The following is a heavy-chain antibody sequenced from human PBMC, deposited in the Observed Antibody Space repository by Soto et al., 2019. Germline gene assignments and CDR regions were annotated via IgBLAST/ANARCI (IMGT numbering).Heavy chain of an antibody. Sequence: QVQLQESGPGLVKPSQTLSLTCTVSGGSISSGDYYWSWIRQPPGKGLEWIGYIHYSGSTYYNPSLKSRIPTSFDTSKNQFSLNLNSVTAADTAVYHCARGVGYPGWGYWSDPWGQGTLVTVSS. CDR1: GGSISSGDYY. J-gene: IGHJ5*02. V-gene: IGHV4-30-4*01. CDR3: ARGVGYPGWGYWSDP. CDR2: IHYSGST. D-gene: IGHD3-22*01.